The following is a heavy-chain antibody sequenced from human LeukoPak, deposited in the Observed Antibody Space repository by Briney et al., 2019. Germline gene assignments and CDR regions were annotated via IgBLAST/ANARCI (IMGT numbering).Heavy chain of an antibody. V-gene: IGHV4-59*01. CDR1: GGSISSYY. Sequence: SETLSLTCTVSGGSISSYYWSWIRQPPGKGLEWIGYIYYSGSTNYNPPFKSRVTISVDTSKNQFSLKLSSVTAADTAVYYCARVVTTHDAFDIWGQGTMVTVSS. CDR2: IYYSGST. CDR3: ARVVTTHDAFDI. J-gene: IGHJ3*02. D-gene: IGHD4-23*01.